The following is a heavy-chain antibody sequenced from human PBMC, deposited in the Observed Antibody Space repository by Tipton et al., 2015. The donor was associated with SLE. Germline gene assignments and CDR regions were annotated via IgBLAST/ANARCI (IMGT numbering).Heavy chain of an antibody. D-gene: IGHD6-6*01. J-gene: IGHJ4*02. V-gene: IGHV4-59*01. CDR2: LSYSGSS. Sequence: TLSLTCSVSGGSISSYFWSWIRQPPGKGLEWIGYLSYSGSSNYNPSLNSRVSISIDTSKNQFSLWLTSVTAADTAVYYCARFPYSTSSGDYWGQGALVTVSS. CDR1: GGSISSYF. CDR3: ARFPYSTSSGDY.